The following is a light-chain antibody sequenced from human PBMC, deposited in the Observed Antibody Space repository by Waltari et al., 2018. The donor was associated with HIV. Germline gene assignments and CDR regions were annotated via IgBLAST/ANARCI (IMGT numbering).Light chain of an antibody. V-gene: IGLV2-14*03. CDR2: DID. Sequence: QSALTQPASVSGFPGQTINISCTGIRTHSRFYTHVSWYQQHPGSVPRLIIYDIDSRPSGISDHFSGSRSGDSASLTISGLQSGDEAHYFCASNRLDSTLVFGGGTKLTIL. CDR1: RTHSRFYTH. J-gene: IGLJ2*01. CDR3: ASNRLDSTLV.